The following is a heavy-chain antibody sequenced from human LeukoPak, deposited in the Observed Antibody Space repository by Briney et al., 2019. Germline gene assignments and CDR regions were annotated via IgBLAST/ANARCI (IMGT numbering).Heavy chain of an antibody. Sequence: SETLSLTCTVSGGSISSSSYYWGWIRLPPGKGLEWLGTIYYSGSTYYNPSLKSRVTISVDTSKNQFSLRLSSVTAADTAVYYCARESDRYCYSTSCPNWYDPWGQGTLVTVSS. CDR1: GGSISSSSYY. V-gene: IGHV4-39*07. CDR2: IYYSGST. J-gene: IGHJ5*02. D-gene: IGHD2-2*01. CDR3: ARESDRYCYSTSCPNWYDP.